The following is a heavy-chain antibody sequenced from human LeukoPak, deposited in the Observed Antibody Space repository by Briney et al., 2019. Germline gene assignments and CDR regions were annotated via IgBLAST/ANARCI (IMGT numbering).Heavy chain of an antibody. V-gene: IGHV4-31*03. CDR1: GGSISSGGYY. J-gene: IGHJ4*02. CDR2: IYYSGST. Sequence: SQTLSLTCTVSGGSISSGGYYWSWIRQHPGKGLEWIGYIYYSGSTYYNPSLKSRATISVDASKNQFSLKLSSVTAADTAVYYCARVGSIAARPRGDYWGQGTLVNVSS. D-gene: IGHD6-6*01. CDR3: ARVGSIAARPRGDY.